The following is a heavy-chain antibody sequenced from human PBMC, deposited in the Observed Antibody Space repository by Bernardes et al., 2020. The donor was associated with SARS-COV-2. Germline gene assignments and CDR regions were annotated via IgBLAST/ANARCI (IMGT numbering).Heavy chain of an antibody. CDR1: GYTFTGYD. J-gene: IGHJ6*02. Sequence: AGVKVSCKASGYTFTGYDMHWVRQDPGQGLEWMGWINPNSGGTNYAQKFQGRVTMTRDTSISTAYMELSRLRSDDTAVYYCAIPPTNYDRYGMDVWGQGTTVTVSS. CDR3: AIPPTNYDRYGMDV. D-gene: IGHD3-22*01. V-gene: IGHV1-2*02. CDR2: INPNSGGT.